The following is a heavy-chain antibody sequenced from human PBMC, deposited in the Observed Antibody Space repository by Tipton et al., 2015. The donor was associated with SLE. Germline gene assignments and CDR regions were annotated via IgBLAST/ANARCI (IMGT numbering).Heavy chain of an antibody. D-gene: IGHD2-2*01. J-gene: IGHJ4*02. V-gene: IGHV4-61*02. CDR2: IYSSGTT. CDR3: ARGERSSMPDY. CDR1: GFSLNSGYY. Sequence: TLSLTCTVSGFSLNSGYYWSWIRQPAGKGLEWIGRIYSSGTTNYNPSLKSRVTISMDTSRNQFSLNLDSVTAADTALYYCARGERSSMPDYWGQGTLVTVSS.